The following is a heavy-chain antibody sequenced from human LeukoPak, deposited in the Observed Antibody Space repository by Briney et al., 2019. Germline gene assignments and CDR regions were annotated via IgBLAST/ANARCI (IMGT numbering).Heavy chain of an antibody. V-gene: IGHV3-48*01. CDR2: ISSSSSTI. CDR1: GFTFSSYS. CDR3: ARDHLSYDILTGYYTKQLIDY. J-gene: IGHJ4*02. D-gene: IGHD3-9*01. Sequence: PGGSLRLSCAASGFTFSSYSMNWVRQAPGKGLEWVSYISSSSSTIYYADSVKGRFTISRDNAKNSLYLQMNSLRAEDTAVYYCARDHLSYDILTGYYTKQLIDYWGQGTLVTVSS.